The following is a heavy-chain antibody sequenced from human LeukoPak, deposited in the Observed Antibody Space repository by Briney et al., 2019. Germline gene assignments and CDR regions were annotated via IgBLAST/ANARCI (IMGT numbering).Heavy chain of an antibody. CDR1: GYTFTSYY. D-gene: IGHD5-12*01. V-gene: IGHV1-46*01. J-gene: IGHJ6*03. CDR3: AREAYSGYDPTYYYYYYMDV. CDR2: INPSGGST. Sequence: GASVKVSCKASGYTFTSYYMHWVRQAPGQGLEWMGIINPSGGSTSYAQKFQGRVTMTRDTSTSTAYMELSSLGSEDTAVYYCAREAYSGYDPTYYYYYYMDVWGKGTTVTISS.